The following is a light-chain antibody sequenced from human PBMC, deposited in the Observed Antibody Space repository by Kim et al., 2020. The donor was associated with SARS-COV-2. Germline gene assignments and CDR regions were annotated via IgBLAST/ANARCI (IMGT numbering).Light chain of an antibody. J-gene: IGLJ2*01. Sequence: GRSITISCTGTSSDVGGLSFVSWYQHYPGKAPKLMIYDVTNRPSGISSRFSGSKSGNTASLSICGLQAEDEADYYCSSYTHTNIVVFGGGTQLTVL. CDR3: SSYTHTNIVV. CDR1: SSDVGGLSF. CDR2: DVT. V-gene: IGLV2-14*03.